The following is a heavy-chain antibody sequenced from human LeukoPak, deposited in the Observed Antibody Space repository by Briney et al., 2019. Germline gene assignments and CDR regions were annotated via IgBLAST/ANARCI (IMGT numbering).Heavy chain of an antibody. V-gene: IGHV4-59*01. CDR3: ARAGDSSGWYFVY. D-gene: IGHD6-19*01. Sequence: SETLSLTCTVSGGPISSYYWSWIRQPPGKGLEWIGYIYSSGSANYNPSLESRVTISVDTSKNRFSLKLSSVTAADTAMYYCARAGDSSGWYFVYWGQGTLVTVSS. CDR2: IYSSGSA. J-gene: IGHJ4*02. CDR1: GGPISSYY.